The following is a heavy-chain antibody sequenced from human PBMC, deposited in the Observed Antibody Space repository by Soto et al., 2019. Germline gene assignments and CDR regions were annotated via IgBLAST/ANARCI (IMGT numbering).Heavy chain of an antibody. CDR2: ISYDGSHK. D-gene: IGHD5-18*01. J-gene: IGHJ4*02. CDR1: GFTFNTFA. CDR3: ARKPSYGSDY. V-gene: IGHV3-30-3*01. Sequence: PGGSLRLSCATSGFTFNTFAMHWVRQAPGKGLEWLAVISYDGSHKYYADSVKGRFTISRDNAKNSLYLQMNSLRAEDTAVYYCARKPSYGSDYWGQGTLVTVSS.